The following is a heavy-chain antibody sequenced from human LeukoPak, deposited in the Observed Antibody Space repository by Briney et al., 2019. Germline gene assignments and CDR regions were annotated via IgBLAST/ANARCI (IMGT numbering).Heavy chain of an antibody. V-gene: IGHV4-59*12. D-gene: IGHD3-22*01. CDR1: GGSISSYY. CDR2: IYYSGST. CDR3: AIGPIGSGYYRDAFDI. J-gene: IGHJ3*02. Sequence: SETLSLTCTVSGGSISSYYWSWIRQPPGKGLEWIGYIYYSGSTNYKSSLKSRVTISVDTSKNQFSLKLSSVTAADTAVYYCAIGPIGSGYYRDAFDIWGQGTMVTVSS.